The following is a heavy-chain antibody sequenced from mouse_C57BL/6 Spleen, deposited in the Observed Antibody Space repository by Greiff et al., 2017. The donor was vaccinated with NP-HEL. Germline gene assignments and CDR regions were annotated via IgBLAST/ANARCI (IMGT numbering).Heavy chain of an antibody. J-gene: IGHJ4*01. V-gene: IGHV5-12*01. Sequence: EVQLVESGGGLVQPGGSLKLSCAASGFTFSDYYMYWVRQTPEKRLEWVAYISNGGGSTYYPDTVKGRFTISRDNAKNTLYLQMSRLKSEDTAMYYCARDPYDYDGNYAMDYWGQGTSVTVSS. CDR1: GFTFSDYY. CDR3: ARDPYDYDGNYAMDY. CDR2: ISNGGGST. D-gene: IGHD2-4*01.